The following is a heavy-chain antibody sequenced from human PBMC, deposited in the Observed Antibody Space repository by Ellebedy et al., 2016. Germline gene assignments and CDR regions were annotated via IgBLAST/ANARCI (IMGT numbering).Heavy chain of an antibody. CDR3: TRHEPTVTNLDYYYGMDV. CDR1: GFTFSGSA. V-gene: IGHV3-73*01. CDR2: IRSKANSYAT. J-gene: IGHJ6*02. Sequence: GESLKISCAASGFTFSGSAMHWVRQASGKGLEWVGRIRSKANSYATAYAAPVKGRFTISRDDSKNTAYLQMNSLKTENTAVYYCTRHEPTVTNLDYYYGMDVWGQGTTVTVSS. D-gene: IGHD4-17*01.